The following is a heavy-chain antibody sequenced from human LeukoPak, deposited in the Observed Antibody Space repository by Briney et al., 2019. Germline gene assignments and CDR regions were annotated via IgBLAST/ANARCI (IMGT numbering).Heavy chain of an antibody. D-gene: IGHD3-16*01. CDR3: ARDGGLYYLDY. CDR1: GFTFSSYA. Sequence: GGSLRLSCAASGFTFSSYAMHWVRQAPGKGLEWVAVISYDGSNKYYADSVKGRFTISRDNSKNTLYLQMNSLRAEDTAVYYCARDGGLYYLDYWGQGTLVTVSS. V-gene: IGHV3-30*04. CDR2: ISYDGSNK. J-gene: IGHJ4*02.